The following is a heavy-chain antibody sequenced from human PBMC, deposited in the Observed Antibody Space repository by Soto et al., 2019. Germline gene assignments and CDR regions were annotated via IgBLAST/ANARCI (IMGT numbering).Heavy chain of an antibody. CDR3: ARARSDLLYGY. D-gene: IGHD2-2*02. Sequence: EVQLVESGGGLVQPGGSLRLSCAASGFTVSDNYMSWVRQAPGKGPEWVSVIYSGGTTYYAESVKGRFTISRDNSKNTLYLHMNSLRAEDTAVYYCARARSDLLYGYWGQGTLVTVSS. CDR1: GFTVSDNY. V-gene: IGHV3-66*01. J-gene: IGHJ4*02. CDR2: IYSGGTT.